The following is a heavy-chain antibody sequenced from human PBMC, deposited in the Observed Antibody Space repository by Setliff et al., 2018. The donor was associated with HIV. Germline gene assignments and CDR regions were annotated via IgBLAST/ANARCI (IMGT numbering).Heavy chain of an antibody. V-gene: IGHV1-18*04. CDR3: ATITVAGTGAFDI. CDR2: ISGYNGNT. D-gene: IGHD6-19*01. CDR1: GYTFTGYH. J-gene: IGHJ3*02. Sequence: ASVKVSCKASGYTFTGYHMHWVRQAPGQGLEWMGWISGYNGNTKYAQNMQGRVTMTTDTSTTTAYMELRSLRSDDTAVYYCATITVAGTGAFDIWGQGTMVTVSS.